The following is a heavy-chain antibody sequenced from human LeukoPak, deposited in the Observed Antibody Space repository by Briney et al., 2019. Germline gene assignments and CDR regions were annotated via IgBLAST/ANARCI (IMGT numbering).Heavy chain of an antibody. D-gene: IGHD3-16*02. V-gene: IGHV3-23*01. CDR3: AKTPRMITFGGVIVVGDAFDI. CDR1: GFTFSSYG. Sequence: GGSLRLSCAASGFTFSSYGMSWVRQAPGKGLEWVSAISGSGGSTYYADSVKGRFTISRDNSKNTLYLQMNSLRAEDTAVYYCAKTPRMITFGGVIVVGDAFDIWGQGTMVTVSS. CDR2: ISGSGGST. J-gene: IGHJ3*02.